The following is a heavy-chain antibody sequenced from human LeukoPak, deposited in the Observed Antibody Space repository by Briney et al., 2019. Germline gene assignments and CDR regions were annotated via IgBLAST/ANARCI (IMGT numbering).Heavy chain of an antibody. CDR2: IFTGGST. D-gene: IGHD2/OR15-2a*01. CDR3: ARVVSSVYYYMDV. V-gene: IGHV4-61*02. Sequence: SETLSLTCSVSGVSINSGNYYWTWIRHPAGEGLQWIGRIFTGGSTNYNPSLQSRVTISMDTSKSQVSLRLRSVTAADTAVYYCARVVSSVYYYMDVWGKGTSVTVSS. CDR1: GVSINSGNYY. J-gene: IGHJ6*03.